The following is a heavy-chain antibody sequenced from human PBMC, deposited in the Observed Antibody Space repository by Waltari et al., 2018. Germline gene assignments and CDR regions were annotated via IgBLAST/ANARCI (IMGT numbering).Heavy chain of an antibody. CDR3: ARDLGSSGYYHY. J-gene: IGHJ4*02. V-gene: IGHV3-53*01. CDR2: IESGGRT. Sequence: EVQLVESGGGLIQPGGSLRLSCAASGFTVSSNYMSWVRQAPGQGLEWVSIIESGGRTYYADSVKGRFTISRDNSKNTLYLQMNSLRAEDTAVYYCARDLGSSGYYHYWGQGTLVTVSS. D-gene: IGHD3-22*01. CDR1: GFTVSSNY.